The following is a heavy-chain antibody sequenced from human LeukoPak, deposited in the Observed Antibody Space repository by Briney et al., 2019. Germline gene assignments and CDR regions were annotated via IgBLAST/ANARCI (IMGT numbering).Heavy chain of an antibody. Sequence: ASVKVSCKASGVTFSSYAISWVRQAPGQGLEWMGGIIPIFGTANYAQKFQGRVTITADKSTSTAYMELSSLRSEDTAVYYCPRDPIPHHGWYPPKSYWVLGYWGQGTLVTVSS. CDR1: GVTFSSYA. V-gene: IGHV1-69*06. J-gene: IGHJ4*02. CDR2: IIPIFGTA. D-gene: IGHD6-19*01. CDR3: PRDPIPHHGWYPPKSYWVLGY.